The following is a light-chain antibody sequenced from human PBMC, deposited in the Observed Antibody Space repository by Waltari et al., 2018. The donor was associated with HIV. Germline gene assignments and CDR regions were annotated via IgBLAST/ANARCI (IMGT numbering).Light chain of an antibody. CDR3: QVWESSSDHVV. V-gene: IGLV3-21*02. CDR2: DDR. Sequence: SYVLTQSPSVSVALGQTASIACGGNNIGSKSVHWYQQKPGQAPALSIYDDRDRPSGIPERFSGSNSGHTATLSIGRVEAGDEADYYCQVWESSSDHVVIGGGTKLTV. CDR1: NIGSKS. J-gene: IGLJ2*01.